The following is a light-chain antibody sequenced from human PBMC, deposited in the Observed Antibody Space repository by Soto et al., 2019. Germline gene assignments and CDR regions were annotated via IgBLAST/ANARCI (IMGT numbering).Light chain of an antibody. J-gene: IGKJ5*01. CDR3: QQRGDWPPIT. V-gene: IGKV3-11*01. CDR1: QSVNSR. CDR2: GAS. Sequence: EIVLSQSPGTLSLSPGERATLSCRASQSVNSRLAWYQHKPGQAPRLLISGASSRATGIPDRFSGSGSATDFTLTISSLEPEDFAVYYCQQRGDWPPITFGQGTRLEVK.